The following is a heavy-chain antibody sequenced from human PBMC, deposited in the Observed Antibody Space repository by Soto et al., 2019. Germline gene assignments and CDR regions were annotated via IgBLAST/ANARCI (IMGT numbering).Heavy chain of an antibody. CDR1: GASIKSTDYY. CDR2: VYYTGST. Sequence: SETLSLTCTVSGASIKSTDYYWSWIRQAPXKGLEWIGYVYYTGSTYYNPSLMSRLTISVDTSKNQFSLKLTSVTAAETAVYYCVGTAREGAVAPHWFDRWGQGTQVTVSS. CDR3: VGTAREGAVAPHWFDR. V-gene: IGHV4-30-4*01. D-gene: IGHD2-21*02. J-gene: IGHJ5*02.